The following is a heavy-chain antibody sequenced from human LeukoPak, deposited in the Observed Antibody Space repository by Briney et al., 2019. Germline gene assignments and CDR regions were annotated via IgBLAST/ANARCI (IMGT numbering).Heavy chain of an antibody. D-gene: IGHD3-10*01. J-gene: IGHJ4*02. CDR3: AKDGENSGDLAN. Sequence: GGSLRLSCAASGFTFDDYTMHWVRQAPGKGLEWVSLISWDGGSTYYADSVKGRFTISRDNSKNSLYLQMNSLRTEDTALYYCAKDGENSGDLANWGQGTLVTVSS. CDR1: GFTFDDYT. V-gene: IGHV3-43*01. CDR2: ISWDGGST.